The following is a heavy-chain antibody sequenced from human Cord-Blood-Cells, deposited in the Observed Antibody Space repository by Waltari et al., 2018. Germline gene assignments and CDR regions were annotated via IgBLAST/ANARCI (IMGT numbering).Heavy chain of an antibody. D-gene: IGHD6-13*01. Sequence: QVQLVQSGAAVKKPGSSVKVSCKASGGTFSSYAIRWVRQAPGQGLEWMGGIIPSFGTANDAQKFQGRVTITADESTSTAYMELSSLRSEDTAVYYCARDVAASVFFDPWGQGTLVTVSS. V-gene: IGHV1-69*01. J-gene: IGHJ5*02. CDR2: IIPSFGTA. CDR3: ARDVAASVFFDP. CDR1: GGTFSSYA.